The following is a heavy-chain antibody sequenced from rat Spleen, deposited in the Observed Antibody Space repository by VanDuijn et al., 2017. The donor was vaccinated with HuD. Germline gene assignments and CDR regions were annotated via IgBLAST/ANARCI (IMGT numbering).Heavy chain of an antibody. CDR2: IWSGGNT. V-gene: IGHV2-45*01. CDR3: ARDLGAAVDY. D-gene: IGHD5-1*01. CDR1: GFSLTSYH. J-gene: IGHJ2*01. Sequence: QVQLKESGPGLMQPSQTLSLTCIVSGFSLTSYHVHWVRQSPGKGLEWMAVIWSGGNTDYNSALKSRLSTSRDTSKNQVFLKMNSLRSEDTTTYCCARDLGAAVDYWGQGVMVTVSS.